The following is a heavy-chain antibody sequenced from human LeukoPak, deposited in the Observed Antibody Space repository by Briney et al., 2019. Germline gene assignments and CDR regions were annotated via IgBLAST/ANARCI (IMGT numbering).Heavy chain of an antibody. J-gene: IGHJ4*02. CDR1: GGAISRGDYY. Sequence: PSQTLSLTCTVSGGAISRGDYYWSWIRQPPGKGLEWIVYIYYSGSTYYNPSLKSRVTISVDTSKNQFSLQLSSVTAADPAVYYCARAVYDYVWGSYRLGFDYWGQGTLVTVSS. CDR3: ARAVYDYVWGSYRLGFDY. V-gene: IGHV4-30-4*01. CDR2: IYYSGST. D-gene: IGHD3-16*02.